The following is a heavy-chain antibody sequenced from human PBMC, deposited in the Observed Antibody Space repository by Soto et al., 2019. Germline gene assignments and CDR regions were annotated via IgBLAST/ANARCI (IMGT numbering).Heavy chain of an antibody. CDR2: ISSSSTI. CDR3: ARNLYDYIWGSYYLGLSFDY. D-gene: IGHD3-16*01. V-gene: IGHV3-48*01. CDR1: GFTFSSYS. Sequence: GGSLRLSCAASGFTFSSYSMNWVRQAPGKGLEWVSYISSSSTIYYADSVKGRFTISRDNAKNSLYLQMNSLRAEDTAVYYCARNLYDYIWGSYYLGLSFDYWGQGTLVTVSS. J-gene: IGHJ4*02.